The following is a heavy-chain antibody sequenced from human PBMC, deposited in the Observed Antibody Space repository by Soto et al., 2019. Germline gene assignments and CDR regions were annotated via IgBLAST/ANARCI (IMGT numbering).Heavy chain of an antibody. CDR3: AAPGIVGATEVSAFDY. Sequence: SVKVSCKASGFTFTSSAVQWVRQARGQRLEWIGWIVVGSGNTNYAQKFQERVTITRDMSTSTAYMELSSLRSEDTAVYYCAAPGIVGATEVSAFDYWGQGTLVTVSS. J-gene: IGHJ4*02. V-gene: IGHV1-58*01. CDR2: IVVGSGNT. D-gene: IGHD1-26*01. CDR1: GFTFTSSA.